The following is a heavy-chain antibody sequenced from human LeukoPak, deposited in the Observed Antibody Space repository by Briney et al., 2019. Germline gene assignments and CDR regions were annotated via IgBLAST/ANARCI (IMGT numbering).Heavy chain of an antibody. CDR1: GFTFSSYA. J-gene: IGHJ4*02. Sequence: GGSLRLSCAASGFTFSSYAMSWVRQAPGKGLEWVSAISGSGGSTYYADSVKGRFTISRDNSKNTLYLQMNSLRAEDTAVYYCAKAGLTVTTDEYYFDYWGQGTLVTVSS. CDR3: AKAGLTVTTDEYYFDY. CDR2: ISGSGGST. D-gene: IGHD4-17*01. V-gene: IGHV3-23*01.